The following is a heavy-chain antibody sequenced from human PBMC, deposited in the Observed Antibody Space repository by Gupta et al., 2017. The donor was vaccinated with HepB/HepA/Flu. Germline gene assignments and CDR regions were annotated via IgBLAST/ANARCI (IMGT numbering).Heavy chain of an antibody. CDR2: TIPRLDKA. CDR1: GDTFSKYA. V-gene: IGHV1-69*04. D-gene: IGHD4-17*01. CDR3: ARDHFDDYDHSDGY. Sequence: QVQLVQSGAEVKKPGSSVKVSCKASGDTFSKYAISWVRQAPGQGLEWMGRTIPRLDKASYGEKLQGRVTISADKSTSTAYMELSSLRSEDTAVYYCARDHFDDYDHSDGYWGQGTLVTVSS. J-gene: IGHJ4*02.